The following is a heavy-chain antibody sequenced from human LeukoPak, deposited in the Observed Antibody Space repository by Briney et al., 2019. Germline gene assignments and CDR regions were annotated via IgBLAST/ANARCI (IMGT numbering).Heavy chain of an antibody. D-gene: IGHD6-19*01. Sequence: SGGSLRLSCAASGFTFSSYWMNWVRQAPGKGLEWVSAISGSGGSTYYADSVKGRFTISRDNSKNTLYLQMNSLRAEDTAVYYCAKAEVWGIIAVAGIDYWGQGTLVTVSS. CDR2: ISGSGGST. CDR1: GFTFSSYW. CDR3: AKAEVWGIIAVAGIDY. V-gene: IGHV3-23*01. J-gene: IGHJ4*02.